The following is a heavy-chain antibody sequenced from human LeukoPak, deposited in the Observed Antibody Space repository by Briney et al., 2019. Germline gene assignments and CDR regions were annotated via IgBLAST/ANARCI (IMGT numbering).Heavy chain of an antibody. D-gene: IGHD3-22*01. J-gene: IGHJ4*02. CDR3: ARDSYYYDSSGYPLEFDY. CDR1: GYTFTSYY. V-gene: IGHV1-46*01. CDR2: INPSGGST. Sequence: RASVKVSCKASGYTFTSYYMHWVRQAPGQGLEWMGIINPSGGSTSYAQKFQGRVTMTRDTSISTAYMELSRLRSDDTAVYYCARDSYYYDSSGYPLEFDYWGQGTLVTVSS.